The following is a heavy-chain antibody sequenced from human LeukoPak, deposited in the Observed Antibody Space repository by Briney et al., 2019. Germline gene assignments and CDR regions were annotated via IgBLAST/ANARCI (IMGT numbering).Heavy chain of an antibody. CDR1: GFTFSSYE. Sequence: GGSLRLSCAASGFTFSSYEMNWVRQAPGKGLEWVSYISSSGSTIYYADSVKGRFTISRDNAKNSLYLQMNSLRAEDTAVYYCARLGATSSGKYYFDYWGQGALVTVSS. J-gene: IGHJ4*02. V-gene: IGHV3-48*03. CDR2: ISSSGSTI. D-gene: IGHD6-25*01. CDR3: ARLGATSSGKYYFDY.